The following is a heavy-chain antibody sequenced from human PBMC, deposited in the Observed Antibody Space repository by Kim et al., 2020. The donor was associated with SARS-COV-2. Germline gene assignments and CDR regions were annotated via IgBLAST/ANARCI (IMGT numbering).Heavy chain of an antibody. CDR3: ARHRGIITTVRGVGYGLVV. CDR2: IWADGNTK. Sequence: GGSLRLSCAASGFTFFTYGIHWVRQAPGKGLEWVAIIWADGNTKYYVDSVKGRFAVSRDNSKNTVYLQMNNLRVDDSAMYYCARHRGIITTVRGVGYGLVVWGQGTTVTVSS. D-gene: IGHD3-10*01. J-gene: IGHJ6*02. CDR1: GFTFFTYG. V-gene: IGHV3-33*03.